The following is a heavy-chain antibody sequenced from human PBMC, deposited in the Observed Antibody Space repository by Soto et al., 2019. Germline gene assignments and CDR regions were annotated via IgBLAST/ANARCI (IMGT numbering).Heavy chain of an antibody. J-gene: IGHJ3*01. CDR3: AKDRAVIAKAGDTFGV. CDR1: GFTLSMSA. D-gene: IGHD1-26*01. V-gene: IGHV3-23*01. CDR2: ISDSGDRT. Sequence: GGSLRLSCASSGFTLSMSAVNWVRQAPGKGLEWVSYISDSGDRTYYADSVKGRFTISRDRSKNTVSLQMDSLRAEDTAVYYCAKDRAVIAKAGDTFGVWGQGTRVTVS.